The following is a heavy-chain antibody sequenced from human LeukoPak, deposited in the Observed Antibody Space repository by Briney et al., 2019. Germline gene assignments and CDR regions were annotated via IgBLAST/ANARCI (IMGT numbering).Heavy chain of an antibody. D-gene: IGHD6-19*01. J-gene: IGHJ4*02. CDR1: GFTVSSNY. CDR3: ARGHSSGYYTDY. CDR2: IYSGGST. V-gene: IGHV3-66*01. Sequence: GGSLRLSCAASGFTVSSNYMSWVRQAPGKGLEWVSVIYSGGSTYYADSVKGRFTISRDNSKNTLYLQVNSLRAEDTAVYYCARGHSSGYYTDYWGQGILVTVSS.